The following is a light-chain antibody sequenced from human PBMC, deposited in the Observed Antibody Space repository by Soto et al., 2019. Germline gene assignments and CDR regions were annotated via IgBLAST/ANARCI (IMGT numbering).Light chain of an antibody. Sequence: QSVLTQPPSVSGAPGQRVTISCTGSSSNFGAGYEVHWYKQLPGAAPTLVIFNNLNRPSGVPERFSGSKSGTSASLVISGLEAGDEDDFYCQSFDSILRVYVFGSGPK. J-gene: IGLJ1*01. V-gene: IGLV1-40*01. CDR3: QSFDSILRVYV. CDR2: NNL. CDR1: SSNFGAGYE.